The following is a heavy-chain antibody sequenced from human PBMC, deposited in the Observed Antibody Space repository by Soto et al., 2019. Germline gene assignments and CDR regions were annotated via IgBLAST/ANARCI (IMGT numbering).Heavy chain of an antibody. CDR2: ISYDGSNK. D-gene: IGHD2-21*02. J-gene: IGHJ4*02. Sequence: GGSLRLSCAASGFTFSSYGMYWVRQAPGKGLEWVAVISYDGSNKYYADSVKGRFTVSRDKSKNTLYLQVNSLRAEDTAVYYCAKDKVPVVVTAPFDYWGQGTLVTVSS. CDR3: AKDKVPVVVTAPFDY. V-gene: IGHV3-30*18. CDR1: GFTFSSYG.